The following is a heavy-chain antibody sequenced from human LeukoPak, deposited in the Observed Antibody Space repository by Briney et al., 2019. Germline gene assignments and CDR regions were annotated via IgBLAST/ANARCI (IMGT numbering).Heavy chain of an antibody. CDR3: AAPGIAGDYYYYYYMDV. V-gene: IGHV3-30*02. CDR1: GFTFSSYG. CDR2: IRYDGSNK. J-gene: IGHJ6*03. Sequence: PGGSLRLSCAASGFTFSSYGMHWVRQAPGKGLEWVAFIRYDGSNKYYADSVKGRFTISRDNSKNTLYLQMNSLRAEDTAVYYCAAPGIAGDYYYYYYMDVWGKGTTVTVSS. D-gene: IGHD6-13*01.